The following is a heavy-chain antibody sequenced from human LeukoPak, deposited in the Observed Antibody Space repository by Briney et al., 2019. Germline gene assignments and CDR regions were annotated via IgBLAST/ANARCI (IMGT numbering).Heavy chain of an antibody. D-gene: IGHD3-22*01. J-gene: IGHJ5*02. CDR1: GYTFTGYY. CDR2: INPNSGGT. Sequence: ASVKVSCKASGYTFTGYYMHWVRQAPGQGLEWMGWINPNSGGTNYAQKFQGRVTMTRDTSISTANMELSRLRSDDTAVYYCARGPFYYDSSGCNWFDPWGQGTLVTVSS. CDR3: ARGPFYYDSSGCNWFDP. V-gene: IGHV1-2*02.